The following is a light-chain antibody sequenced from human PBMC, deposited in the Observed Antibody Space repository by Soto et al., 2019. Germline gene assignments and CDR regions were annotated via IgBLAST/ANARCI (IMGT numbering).Light chain of an antibody. CDR1: QSVSSY. V-gene: IGKV3-11*01. J-gene: IGKJ5*01. CDR2: DAS. Sequence: EIVLTHSPSTLSLSPVERATLSCSASQSVSSYLALYQQKPGQAPRLLIYDASNRATGIPARFSGSGSGTDFTLTISSLEPEDFAVYYCQQRSNWPQVTFGQGTRLEIK. CDR3: QQRSNWPQVT.